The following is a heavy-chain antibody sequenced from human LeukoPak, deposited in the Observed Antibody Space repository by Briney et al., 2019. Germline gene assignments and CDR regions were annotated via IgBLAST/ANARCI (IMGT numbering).Heavy chain of an antibody. J-gene: IGHJ3*02. CDR3: ATWGYYYDSSGDAGPYSVDAFDI. CDR1: GYTFTGYY. D-gene: IGHD3-22*01. V-gene: IGHV1-2*02. Sequence: GASVKVSCKASGYTFTGYYMHWVRQAPGQGLEWMGWINPNSGGTKYAQKFQGRVTMTRDTSISTAYMELSRLRSDDTAVYYRATWGYYYDSSGDAGPYSVDAFDIWGQGTMVTVSS. CDR2: INPNSGGT.